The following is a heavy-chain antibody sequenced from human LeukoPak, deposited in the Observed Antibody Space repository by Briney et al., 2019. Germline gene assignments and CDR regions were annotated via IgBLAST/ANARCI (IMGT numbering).Heavy chain of an antibody. CDR3: ARGLSPRINMVRGVRPPFRGVFDY. CDR2: INHSGST. Sequence: SETLSLTCAVYGGSFSGYYWTWIRQPPGKGLEWIGEINHSGSTNYNPSLKSRVTISVDTSKNQFSLKLSSVTAADTAVYYCARGLSPRINMVRGVRPPFRGVFDYWGQGTLVTVSS. J-gene: IGHJ4*02. V-gene: IGHV4-34*01. D-gene: IGHD3-10*01. CDR1: GGSFSGYY.